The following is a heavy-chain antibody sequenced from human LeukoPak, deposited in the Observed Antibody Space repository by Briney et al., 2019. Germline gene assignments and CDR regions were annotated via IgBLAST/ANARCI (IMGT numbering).Heavy chain of an antibody. Sequence: PGGSLRLFCAASGFIFSSYAMHWVRQAPGKGLEWVAVISYDGSNKYYADSVKGRFTISRDNSKNTLYLQMNSLRAEDTAVYYCAREIVVVVAAWCDPGGQGTLVTVSS. D-gene: IGHD2-15*01. CDR3: AREIVVVVAAWCDP. V-gene: IGHV3-30*04. J-gene: IGHJ5*02. CDR2: ISYDGSNK. CDR1: GFIFSSYA.